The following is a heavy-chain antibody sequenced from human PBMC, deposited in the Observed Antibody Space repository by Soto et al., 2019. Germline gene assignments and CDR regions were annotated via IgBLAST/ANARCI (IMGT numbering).Heavy chain of an antibody. V-gene: IGHV1-69*13. J-gene: IGHJ6*02. CDR2: IIPIFGTA. CDR1: GGTFSSYA. Sequence: SVKVSCKASGGTFSSYAISWVRQAPGQGLEWMGGIIPIFGTANYAQKFQGRVTITADESTSTAYMELSSLRSEDTAVYYCASHVDTAMVTLDYYYYGMDVWGQGTTVTVSS. D-gene: IGHD5-18*01. CDR3: ASHVDTAMVTLDYYYYGMDV.